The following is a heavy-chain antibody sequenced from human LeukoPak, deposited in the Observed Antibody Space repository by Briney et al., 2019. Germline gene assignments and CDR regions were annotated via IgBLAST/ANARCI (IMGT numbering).Heavy chain of an antibody. CDR1: GYTFTSYS. CDR2: ISAYNGDT. V-gene: IGHV1-18*01. Sequence: ASVKVSCKTSGYTFTSYSITWVRQAPGQGREWMGWISAYNGDTKYAQSLQGRVTMTTDTSTSTGYMELRSLRSDATAVYYCARADIIVVAGATPVGSAFQYWGQGTLITVS. CDR3: ARADIIVVAGATPVGSAFQY. J-gene: IGHJ4*02. D-gene: IGHD2-15*01.